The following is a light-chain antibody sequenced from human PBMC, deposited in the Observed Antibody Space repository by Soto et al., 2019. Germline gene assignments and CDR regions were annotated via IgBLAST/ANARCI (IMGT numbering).Light chain of an antibody. V-gene: IGLV2-14*03. Sequence: QSALTQPASVSGSPGQSITISCTGTSSDVGAYNYVSWYQHHPGKAPKLMIYDVSNRPSGVSNRFSGSKSGNTASLTISGLQAEDEADYYCNSFTTSSTLVLGGGTKLTVL. CDR1: SSDVGAYNY. J-gene: IGLJ2*01. CDR2: DVS. CDR3: NSFTTSSTLV.